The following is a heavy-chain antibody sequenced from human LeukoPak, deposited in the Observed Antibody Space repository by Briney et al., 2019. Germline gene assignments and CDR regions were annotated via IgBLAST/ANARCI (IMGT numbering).Heavy chain of an antibody. CDR2: ISGSGGST. CDR1: GFTFSSYA. CDR3: AKVGDDRSLRYYFDY. Sequence: GGSLRLSCAASGFTFSSYAMSWVRQAPGKGLEWVSAISGSGGSTYYADSVKGRFTISRDNSKNTLYLQMNSLRAEDTAVYYCAKVGDDRSLRYYFDYWGQGTLVTVSS. V-gene: IGHV3-23*01. D-gene: IGHD2-21*02. J-gene: IGHJ4*02.